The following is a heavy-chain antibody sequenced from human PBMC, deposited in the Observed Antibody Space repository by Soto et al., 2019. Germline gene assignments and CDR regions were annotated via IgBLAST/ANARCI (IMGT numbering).Heavy chain of an antibody. CDR1: GGTFSSYA. CDR3: AASPPLWFGELFPSGVLVY. CDR2: IIPIFGTA. D-gene: IGHD3-10*01. V-gene: IGHV1-69*12. J-gene: IGHJ4*02. Sequence: QVQLVQSGAEVKKPGSSVKVSCKASGGTFSSYAISWVRQAPGQGLEWMGGIIPIFGTANYAQKFQGRVTITADESTSTAYMELSSLRSEDTAVYYCAASPPLWFGELFPSGVLVYWGQGTLVTVSS.